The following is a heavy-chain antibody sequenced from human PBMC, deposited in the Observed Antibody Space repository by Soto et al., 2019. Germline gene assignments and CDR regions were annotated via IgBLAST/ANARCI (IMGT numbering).Heavy chain of an antibody. CDR2: IKSKTNGGTT. CDR3: SPARSSSSDYYYYYGMDV. CDR1: GFSFSNAW. J-gene: IGHJ6*02. D-gene: IGHD6-6*01. Sequence: GGSLRLSCEASGFSFSNAWMNWVRQAPGMGLEWVGRIKSKTNGGTTDYAAPVKGRFTISRDDSKTTLYLQMNNRKTEDTGVYYCSPARSSSSDYYYYYGMDVWGQGTTVTVSS. V-gene: IGHV3-15*07.